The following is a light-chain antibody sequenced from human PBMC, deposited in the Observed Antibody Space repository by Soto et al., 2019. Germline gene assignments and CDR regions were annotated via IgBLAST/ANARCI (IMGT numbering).Light chain of an antibody. Sequence: EIVLTQSPGTLSLSPGERATLSCRSSQSVSSSYLAWYQQKPGQAPRLLIYDASNRATGIPDRFSGSGSGTDFTLTISRLEPEDFAVYYCQQSGIPPTFGQGTKVEIK. J-gene: IGKJ1*01. V-gene: IGKV3-20*01. CDR2: DAS. CDR1: QSVSSSY. CDR3: QQSGIPPT.